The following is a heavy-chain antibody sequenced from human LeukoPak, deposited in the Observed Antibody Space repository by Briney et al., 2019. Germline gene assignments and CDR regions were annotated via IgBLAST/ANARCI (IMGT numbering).Heavy chain of an antibody. J-gene: IGHJ4*02. CDR3: ARDLSFGSLDF. Sequence: GGSLRLSCAASGFILSTHGMHWVRQAPGKGLEWVAGMWYDGSREDYADSVKGRFTISRDMSKITLNLQMNSLRVEDTAMFYCARDLSFGSLDFRGQGTLVTVSS. CDR2: MWYDGSRE. CDR1: GFILSTHG. D-gene: IGHD1-26*01. V-gene: IGHV3-33*01.